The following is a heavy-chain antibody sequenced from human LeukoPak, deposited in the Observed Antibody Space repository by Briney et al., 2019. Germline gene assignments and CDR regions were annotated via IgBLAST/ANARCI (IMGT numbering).Heavy chain of an antibody. CDR3: ARGPGVLRYFDWLLSFDAFDI. D-gene: IGHD3-9*01. V-gene: IGHV4-34*01. CDR1: GVSFSGYY. Sequence: KPSETLSLTCAVYGVSFSGYYWSWIRQPPGKGLEWIGEINHSGSTNYNPSLKSRVTISVDTSKNQFSLKLSSVTAADTAVYYCARGPGVLRYFDWLLSFDAFDIWGQGTMVTVSS. J-gene: IGHJ3*02. CDR2: INHSGST.